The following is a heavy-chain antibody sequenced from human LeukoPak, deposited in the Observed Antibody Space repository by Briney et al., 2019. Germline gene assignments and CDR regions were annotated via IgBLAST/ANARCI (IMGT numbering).Heavy chain of an antibody. D-gene: IGHD2-2*01. J-gene: IGHJ4*02. CDR2: IYYSGST. V-gene: IGHV4-39*01. Sequence: SETLSLTCTVSGGSISSSSYYWGWIRQPPGKGLEWSGSIYYSGSTYYNPSLKSRVTISVDTSKNQFSLKLSSVTAADTAVYYRARHIVVVPAAYFDYWGQGTLVTVSS. CDR1: GGSISSSSYY. CDR3: ARHIVVVPAAYFDY.